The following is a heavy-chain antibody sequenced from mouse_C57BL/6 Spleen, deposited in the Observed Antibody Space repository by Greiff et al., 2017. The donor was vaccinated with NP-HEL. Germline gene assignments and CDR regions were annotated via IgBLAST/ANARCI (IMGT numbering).Heavy chain of an antibody. CDR2: IYPGSGNT. CDR1: GYTFTDYY. CDR3: AREGNYDGYFPLYYFDY. V-gene: IGHV1-84*01. Sequence: QVQLQQSGPELVKPGASVKISCKASGYTFTDYYINWVKQRPGQGLEWIGWIYPGSGNTKYNEKFKGKATLTVDTSSSTAYMQLSSLTSEDSAVYFCAREGNYDGYFPLYYFDYWGQGTTLTVSS. D-gene: IGHD2-3*01. J-gene: IGHJ2*01.